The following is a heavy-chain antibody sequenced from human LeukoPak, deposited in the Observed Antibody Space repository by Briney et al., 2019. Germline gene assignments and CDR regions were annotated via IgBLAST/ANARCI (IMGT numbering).Heavy chain of an antibody. Sequence: GGSLRLSCAASGFTFSSYSMNWVRQAPGKGLEWVSYISSSSSTIYYADSVKGRFTISRDNAKNLLYLQMNSLRDEDTAVYYCARDLTAVAFDYWGQGTLVTVSS. CDR2: ISSSSSTI. D-gene: IGHD6-19*01. CDR3: ARDLTAVAFDY. V-gene: IGHV3-48*02. J-gene: IGHJ4*02. CDR1: GFTFSSYS.